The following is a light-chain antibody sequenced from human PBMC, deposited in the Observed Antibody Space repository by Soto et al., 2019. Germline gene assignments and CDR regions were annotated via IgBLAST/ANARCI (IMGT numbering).Light chain of an antibody. CDR1: QSVSRNY. Sequence: EIVLTQSPGTLSLSPGEGATLSCRASQSVSRNYLAWYQQRPGQAPRLLIYTASNRATGIPARFSGSGSGTGFTLTISRLEPEDFAVYFCQQYDSSPLTFGQGTKVEI. CDR3: QQYDSSPLT. V-gene: IGKV3-20*01. CDR2: TAS. J-gene: IGKJ1*01.